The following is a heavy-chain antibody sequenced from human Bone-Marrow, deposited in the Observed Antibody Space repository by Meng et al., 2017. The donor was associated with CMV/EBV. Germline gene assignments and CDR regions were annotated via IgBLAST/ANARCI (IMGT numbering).Heavy chain of an antibody. CDR1: GYTFTSYG. D-gene: IGHD5-12*01. J-gene: IGHJ4*02. CDR2: ISAYNGNT. Sequence: QVQLVQSGAEVKKPXASXKVSXXASGYTFTSYGISWVRQAPGQGLEWMGWISAYNGNTNYAQKLQGRVTMTTDTSTSTAYMELRSLRSDDTAVYYCARDLYNPSYSGYAFDYWGQGTLVTVSS. V-gene: IGHV1-18*01. CDR3: ARDLYNPSYSGYAFDY.